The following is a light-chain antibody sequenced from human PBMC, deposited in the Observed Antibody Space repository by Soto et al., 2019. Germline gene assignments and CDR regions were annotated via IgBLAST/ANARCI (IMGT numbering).Light chain of an antibody. CDR1: QSVSRR. Sequence: DIQMTQSPSTLSASVGDRITITCRASQSVSRRLAWFQQKPGKAPKLLIYDASSLESGVPSRFSGRGSGTEFTLTISSLQPDDCATYYCQKYNRGEWTFGQGTKVDIK. V-gene: IGKV1-5*01. J-gene: IGKJ1*01. CDR3: QKYNRGEWT. CDR2: DAS.